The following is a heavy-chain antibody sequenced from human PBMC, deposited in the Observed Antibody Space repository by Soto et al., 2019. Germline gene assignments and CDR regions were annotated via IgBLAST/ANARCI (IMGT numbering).Heavy chain of an antibody. CDR1: GGSISSDSYY. Sequence: QLQMQESGPGLVKPSETLSLTCTVSGGSISSDSYYWGWIRQPPGKGLEWIGEFYYSGNTYYNPSLMNRVTLSVGTSKNQFSLHLRSVTAAVTAVYYCARHPVSYSSSPDVWGQGTTVTVSS. J-gene: IGHJ6*02. CDR2: FYYSGNT. D-gene: IGHD6-6*01. V-gene: IGHV4-39*01. CDR3: ARHPVSYSSSPDV.